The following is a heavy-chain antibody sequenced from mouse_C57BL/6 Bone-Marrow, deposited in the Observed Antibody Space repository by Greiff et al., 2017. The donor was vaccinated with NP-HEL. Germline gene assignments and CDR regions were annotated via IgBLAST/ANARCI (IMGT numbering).Heavy chain of an antibody. D-gene: IGHD4-1*02. CDR1: GYSFTSYY. Sequence: LQESGPELVKPGASVKISCKASGYSFTSYYIHWVKQRPGQGLEWIGWIYPGSGNTKYNEKFKGKATLTADTSSSTAYMQLSSLTSEDSAVYYCARMGAAQLGLGYWGQGTTLTVSS. CDR3: ARMGAAQLGLGY. J-gene: IGHJ2*01. V-gene: IGHV1-66*01. CDR2: IYPGSGNT.